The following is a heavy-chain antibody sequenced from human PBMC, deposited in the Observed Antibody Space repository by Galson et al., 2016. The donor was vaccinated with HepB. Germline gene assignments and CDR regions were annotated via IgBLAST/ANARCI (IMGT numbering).Heavy chain of an antibody. J-gene: IGHJ5*02. CDR3: GRDRGSLGGLWFDP. Sequence: LRLSCAASGFNFDSYDMHWVRQVTGGGLEWVSSMGTAGETFYSDSAVGRFSISRDNAKDSLYLPMDNPNEGDTAVYYCGRDRGSLGGLWFDPRGQGTRVIVSS. CDR2: MGTAGET. D-gene: IGHD3-16*01. V-gene: IGHV3-13*01. CDR1: GFNFDSYD.